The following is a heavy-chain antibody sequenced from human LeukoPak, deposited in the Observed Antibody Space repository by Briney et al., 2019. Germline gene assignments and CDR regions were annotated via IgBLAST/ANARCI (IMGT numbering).Heavy chain of an antibody. CDR3: AKPRGGDSWAFDT. D-gene: IGHD2-21*02. CDR1: GFTFSTYG. J-gene: IGHJ3*02. V-gene: IGHV3-30*18. CDR2: ISNGGSYK. Sequence: PGRSLTLSCEASGFTFSTYGMHWVRQAPGKGLVWVAGISNGGSYKYYADSGKGRFTISRDNSRNTLYLQMNSLRPDDTALYYCAKPRGGDSWAFDTWGQGTMVAVSS.